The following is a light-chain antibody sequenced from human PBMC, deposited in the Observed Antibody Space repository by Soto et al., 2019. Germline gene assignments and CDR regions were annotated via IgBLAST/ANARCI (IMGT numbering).Light chain of an antibody. CDR1: QSVSSN. V-gene: IGKV3-15*01. J-gene: IGKJ1*01. CDR3: QKYNNWPRT. CDR2: GAS. Sequence: EIVLTQSPGTLSLSPGERATLSCRASQSVSSNLAWYQQKPGQAPRLLIYGASTRATGIPARFSGSGSGTEFTLTISRLQSEDFAVYYCQKYNNWPRTFGQGNKGDIK.